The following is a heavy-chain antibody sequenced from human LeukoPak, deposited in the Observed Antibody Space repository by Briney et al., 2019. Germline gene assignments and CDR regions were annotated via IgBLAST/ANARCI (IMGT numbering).Heavy chain of an antibody. CDR1: GFTFSSYA. CDR2: ISYDGSSK. CDR3: AKEGDYYNSIVPNY. J-gene: IGHJ4*02. V-gene: IGHV3-30*04. D-gene: IGHD3-22*01. Sequence: PGGSLRLSCAASGFTFSSYAMSWVRQAPGKGLEWVAVISYDGSSKYYADSVKGRFTISKDNSKTTLYLQMNSLRAEDTAVYYCAKEGDYYNSIVPNYWGQGTLVTVSS.